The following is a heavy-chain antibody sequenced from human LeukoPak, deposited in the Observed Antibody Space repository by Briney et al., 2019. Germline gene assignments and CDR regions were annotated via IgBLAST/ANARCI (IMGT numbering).Heavy chain of an antibody. D-gene: IGHD2-2*01. CDR3: ARAGTCSSTSCDGGIEY. Sequence: GGFLRLSCAASGFAFSNYNTKWVRQAPGKGLEWVSFISTTSTYIYYADSVKGRFTVSRDNSKNLLYLQMDSLRVEDTAVYYCARAGTCSSTSCDGGIEYWGQGTLVTVSS. J-gene: IGHJ4*02. CDR1: GFAFSNYN. CDR2: ISTTSTYI. V-gene: IGHV3-21*06.